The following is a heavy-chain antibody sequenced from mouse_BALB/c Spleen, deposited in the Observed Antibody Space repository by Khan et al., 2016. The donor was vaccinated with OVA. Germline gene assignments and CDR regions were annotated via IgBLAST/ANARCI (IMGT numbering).Heavy chain of an antibody. J-gene: IGHJ2*01. V-gene: IGHV3-2*02. CDR3: ARIYGGDFDY. CDR2: ISSSCNT. Sequence: EVQLQESGPGLVKPSQSLSLTCSVTGYSITSDYAWNWIRQFPGNKLEWMGYISSSCNTKYTPSLKSLISIPHDTSKNQFFLQLNSVTSKDTATYYCARIYGGDFDYWGKGTTLTVSS. D-gene: IGHD1-1*01. CDR1: GYSITSDYA.